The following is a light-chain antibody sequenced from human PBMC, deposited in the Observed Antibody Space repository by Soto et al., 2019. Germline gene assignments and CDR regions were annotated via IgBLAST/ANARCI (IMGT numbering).Light chain of an antibody. J-gene: IGKJ1*01. CDR1: QSVSSN. Sequence: EIVMTQSPATLSVSPGERATLSCRASQSVSSNLAWYQQKPGQAPRLLIYGASTRATGIPARFSGSGSGTEYTLTISGLQPEDFGVYYCKHYNNWPRTLGQGTKGE. V-gene: IGKV3-15*01. CDR3: KHYNNWPRT. CDR2: GAS.